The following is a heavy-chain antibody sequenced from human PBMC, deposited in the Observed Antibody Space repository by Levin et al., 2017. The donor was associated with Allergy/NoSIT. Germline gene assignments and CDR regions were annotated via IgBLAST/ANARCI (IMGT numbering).Heavy chain of an antibody. CDR2: ISGSGTA. Sequence: GESLKISCAASGFTFSSHSMRWVRQAPGKGLEWVSAISGSGTAYYADSVKGRFTISRDNTQNTLFLQMNSLGAEDTAVYYCAKPLWGSSRCDYVDHWGQGTLVTVSS. J-gene: IGHJ4*02. CDR1: GFTFSSHS. V-gene: IGHV3-23*01. CDR3: AKPLWGSSRCDYVDH. D-gene: IGHD3-16*01.